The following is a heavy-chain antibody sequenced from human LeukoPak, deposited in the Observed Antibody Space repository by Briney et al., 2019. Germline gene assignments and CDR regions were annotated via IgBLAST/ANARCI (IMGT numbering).Heavy chain of an antibody. J-gene: IGHJ4*02. CDR2: IIPIFGTA. V-gene: IGHV1-69*13. CDR3: ARGVIAAAGTLVGY. CDR1: GGTFSSYA. D-gene: IGHD6-13*01. Sequence: ASVKVSCKASGGTFSSYAISWVRQAPGQGLEWMGGIIPIFGTANYAQKFQGRVTITADESTGTAYMELSSLRSEDTAVYYCARGVIAAAGTLVGYWGQGTLVTVSS.